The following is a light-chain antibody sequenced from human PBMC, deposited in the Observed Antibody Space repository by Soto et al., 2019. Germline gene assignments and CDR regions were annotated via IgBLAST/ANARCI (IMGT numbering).Light chain of an antibody. J-gene: IGKJ2*01. CDR3: QQYGTSPPVYA. Sequence: EIVLTQSPGTLALSPGERATLSCRTSQSVSNTYLAWYQQKPGQAHRLLSYHASSRATGIPGRFSGSGSGTDFTLTISRLEPEDFAVYYCQQYGTSPPVYAFGQGTKLEI. V-gene: IGKV3-20*01. CDR1: QSVSNTY. CDR2: HAS.